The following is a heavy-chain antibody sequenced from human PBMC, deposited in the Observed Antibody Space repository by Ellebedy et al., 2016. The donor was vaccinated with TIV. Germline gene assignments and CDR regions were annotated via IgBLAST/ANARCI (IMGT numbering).Heavy chain of an antibody. J-gene: IGHJ4*02. CDR2: VFNSGST. D-gene: IGHD2-8*02. CDR1: GGSITTFY. V-gene: IGHV4-59*01. Sequence: SETLSLTXTVSGGSITTFYWSWIRQSPGKGLEWIGNVFNSGSTNYNPSLKSRVTISVDTSKNQFSLKLSSVTAADTAVYYCAAAGGVEIDYWGQGTLVTVAS. CDR3: AAAGGVEIDY.